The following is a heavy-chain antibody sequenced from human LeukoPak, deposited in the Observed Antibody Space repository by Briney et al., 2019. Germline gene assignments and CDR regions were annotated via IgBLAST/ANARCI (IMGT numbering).Heavy chain of an antibody. D-gene: IGHD1-26*01. V-gene: IGHV3-30*02. J-gene: IGHJ6*03. CDR3: AKEGGSYLRYYYYMGV. CDR2: IRYDGSNK. Sequence: GGSLRLSCAASGFTFSSYGMHWVRQAPGKGLEWVTFIRYDGSNKYYADSVKGRLTISRDNSKNTLYLQMNSLRPEDTAVYYCAKEGGSYLRYYYYMGVWGKGTTVTISS. CDR1: GFTFSSYG.